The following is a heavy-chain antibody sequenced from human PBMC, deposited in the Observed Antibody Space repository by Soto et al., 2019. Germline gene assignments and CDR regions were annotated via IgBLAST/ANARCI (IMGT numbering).Heavy chain of an antibody. Sequence: HPGGSLRLSCAASGFTFNSYAMSWVRQAPGKGLEWVSTIIGSGGSTYYADSVKGRFSVSRDNSKNTLYLQMNSLRAEDTAVYYCAKDRNYYDSSGYDYWGQGTLVTSPQ. CDR2: IIGSGGST. D-gene: IGHD3-22*01. CDR3: AKDRNYYDSSGYDY. CDR1: GFTFNSYA. V-gene: IGHV3-23*01. J-gene: IGHJ4*02.